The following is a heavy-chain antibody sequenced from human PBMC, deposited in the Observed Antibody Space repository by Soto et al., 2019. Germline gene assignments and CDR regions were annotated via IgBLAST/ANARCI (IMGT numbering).Heavy chain of an antibody. D-gene: IGHD6-19*01. CDR1: GYSFTTYW. Sequence: PGESLKISCKASGYSFTTYWIGWVRQMPGKGLEWMGIIYPGDSDTRYSPSFQGQVTISADKSITTTYLQWTSLRASDTAMYYCARLQAPGSSSGFDYWRQGTLVTVSS. V-gene: IGHV5-51*01. J-gene: IGHJ4*02. CDR3: ARLQAPGSSSGFDY. CDR2: IYPGDSDT.